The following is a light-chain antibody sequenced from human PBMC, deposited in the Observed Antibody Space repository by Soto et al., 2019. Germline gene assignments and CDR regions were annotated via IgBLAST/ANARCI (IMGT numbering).Light chain of an antibody. CDR1: SSDVGGYNY. CDR3: SSYTSSSTLEV. V-gene: IGLV2-14*01. CDR2: EVS. Sequence: QSVLTQPASVSGSPGQSITISCTGTSSDVGGYNYVSWYQQHPGKAPKLMIYEVSNRPSGVSNRFSGSKSGNTASLTISGLQAKDEADYYCSSYTSSSTLEVFGTGTKATVL. J-gene: IGLJ1*01.